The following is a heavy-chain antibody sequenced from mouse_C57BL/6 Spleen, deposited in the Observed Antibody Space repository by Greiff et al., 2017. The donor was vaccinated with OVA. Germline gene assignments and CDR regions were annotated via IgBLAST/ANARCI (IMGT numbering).Heavy chain of an antibody. Sequence: EVQLQQSGTVLARPGASVKMSCKTSGYTFTSYWMHWVTQRPGQGLEWIGAIYPGNSDTSYNQKFKGKAKLTAVTSASTAYMELSSLTNEDSAVYYCEVWDPYYFDDWGQGTTLTVSS. V-gene: IGHV1-5*01. CDR1: GYTFTSYW. J-gene: IGHJ2*01. CDR3: EVWDPYYFDD. CDR2: IYPGNSDT. D-gene: IGHD4-1*01.